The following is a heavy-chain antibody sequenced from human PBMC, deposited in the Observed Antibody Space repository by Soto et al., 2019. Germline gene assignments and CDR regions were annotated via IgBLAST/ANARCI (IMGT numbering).Heavy chain of an antibody. Sequence: GGSLRLSCAASGFTFSSYAMSWVRQAPGKGLEWVSAISGSGGSTYYADSVKGRFTISRDNSKNTLYLQMSSLRAEDTAVYYCVRGITMIVVVIPYYFDYWGQGTLVTVSS. CDR1: GFTFSSYA. CDR3: VRGITMIVVVIPYYFDY. J-gene: IGHJ4*02. CDR2: ISGSGGST. D-gene: IGHD3-22*01. V-gene: IGHV3-23*01.